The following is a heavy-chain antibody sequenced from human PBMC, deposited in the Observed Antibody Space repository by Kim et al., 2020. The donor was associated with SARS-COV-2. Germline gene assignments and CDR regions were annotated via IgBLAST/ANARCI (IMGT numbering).Heavy chain of an antibody. Sequence: NKKYVGSVKGQFTISRDNSKNTLYLQMNSLGTEETAVYYCARDVGGSFDYWGQGTLVTVSS. D-gene: IGHD2-15*01. CDR3: ARDVGGSFDY. CDR2: NK. J-gene: IGHJ4*02. V-gene: IGHV3-30*03.